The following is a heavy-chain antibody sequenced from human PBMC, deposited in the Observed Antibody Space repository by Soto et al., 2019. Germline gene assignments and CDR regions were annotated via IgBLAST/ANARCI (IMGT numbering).Heavy chain of an antibody. CDR3: ARQGGYNDRHACDV. Sequence: VQLQESGPGLVKPSGTLSLTCTVSGDSFSNYYWTWIRQPPGKGLEWIGYVSYSGKTNYNPSLKSXVAXAVDTSKNQFSLSLSSVTVADTAVYYCARQGGYNDRHACDVGGQGTMVTVSS. D-gene: IGHD3-22*01. J-gene: IGHJ3*01. V-gene: IGHV4-59*08. CDR1: GDSFSNYY. CDR2: VSYSGKT.